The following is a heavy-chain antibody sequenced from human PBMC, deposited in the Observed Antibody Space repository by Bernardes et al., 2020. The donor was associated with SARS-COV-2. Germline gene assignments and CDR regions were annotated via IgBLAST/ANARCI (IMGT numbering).Heavy chain of an antibody. Sequence: ETLSLTCTVSGGSISSYYWSWIRQPPGKGLEWIGYIYYSGSTNYNPSLKSRVTISVDTSKNQFSLKLSSVTAADTAVYYCARLGYCSSTSCYTDAFDIWGQGTMVTVSS. CDR2: IYYSGST. V-gene: IGHV4-59*08. D-gene: IGHD2-2*02. CDR3: ARLGYCSSTSCYTDAFDI. CDR1: GGSISSYY. J-gene: IGHJ3*02.